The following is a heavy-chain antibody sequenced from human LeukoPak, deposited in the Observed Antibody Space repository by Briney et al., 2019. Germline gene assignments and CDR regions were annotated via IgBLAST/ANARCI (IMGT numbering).Heavy chain of an antibody. CDR2: INHSGST. CDR3: ARQGYSSSWSDLDY. J-gene: IGHJ4*02. V-gene: IGHV4-34*01. D-gene: IGHD6-13*01. Sequence: PSETLSLTCAVYGGSFNGYYWSWIRQPPGKGLEWIGEINHSGSTNHNPSLKSRVTISVDTSKNQFSLKLSSVTAADTAVYYCARQGYSSSWSDLDYWGQGTLVTVSS. CDR1: GGSFNGYY.